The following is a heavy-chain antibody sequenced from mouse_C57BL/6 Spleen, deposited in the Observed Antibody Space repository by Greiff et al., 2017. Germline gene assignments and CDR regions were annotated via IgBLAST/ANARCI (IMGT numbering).Heavy chain of an antibody. CDR2: FYPGSGSR. V-gene: IGHV1-62-2*01. CDR1: GYTFTEST. D-gene: IGHD2-1*01. J-gene: IGHJ3*01. CDR3: ARHSFYYGNYAWFAY. Sequence: VQLQQSGAELVKPGASVKLSCKASGYTFTESTIHWVKQRSGQGLEWIGWFYPGSGSRKYNEKFKDKATLTADKSSSTVYIELSRLTSEDSAVYFCARHSFYYGNYAWFAYWGQGTLVTVSA.